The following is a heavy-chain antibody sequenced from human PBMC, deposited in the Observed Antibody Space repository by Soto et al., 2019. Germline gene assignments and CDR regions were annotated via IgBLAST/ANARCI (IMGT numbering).Heavy chain of an antibody. CDR3: ARDTGTSGVSASWPGYGMDV. V-gene: IGHV3-21*01. CDR1: GIIFSSYS. D-gene: IGHD4-17*01. Sequence: GSLRASFFASGIIFSSYSMNWVRQAPGNGLEWVSSITSSSSYTYHADSVKGRFTISRDNAKNTLYLQMNFLRDEDTAEYYCARDTGTSGVSASWPGYGMDVWGQGTTVT. CDR2: ITSSSSYT. J-gene: IGHJ6*02.